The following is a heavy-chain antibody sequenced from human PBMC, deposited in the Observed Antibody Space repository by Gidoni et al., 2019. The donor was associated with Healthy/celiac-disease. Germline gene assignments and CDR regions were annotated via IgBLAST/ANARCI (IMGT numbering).Heavy chain of an antibody. D-gene: IGHD1-26*01. CDR1: RRPISRYY. J-gene: IGHJ2*01. CDR2: IYYSGST. Sequence: QVQLQQSGPGLVKPSPTLSLTCTASRRPISRYYWSWIRQPPGKGLEWIGYIYYSGSTNYNPSLKSRVTISVDTSKNQFSLKLSSVTAADTAVYYCARLISGSYLDYWYFDLWGRGTLVTVSS. CDR3: ARLISGSYLDYWYFDL. V-gene: IGHV4-59*01.